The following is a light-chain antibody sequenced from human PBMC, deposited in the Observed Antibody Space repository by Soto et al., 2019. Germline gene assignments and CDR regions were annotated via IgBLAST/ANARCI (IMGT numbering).Light chain of an antibody. CDR1: QSISSW. CDR3: QQYNSYQRT. Sequence: DIQMTQSPSTLSASVGDRVTITCRASQSISSWLAWYQQKPGKAPKLLIYKASSLESGAPSRFSGSGSGTEFTLTISSLQPDDFATYYCQQYNSYQRTFGQGTKVEIK. CDR2: KAS. V-gene: IGKV1-5*03. J-gene: IGKJ1*01.